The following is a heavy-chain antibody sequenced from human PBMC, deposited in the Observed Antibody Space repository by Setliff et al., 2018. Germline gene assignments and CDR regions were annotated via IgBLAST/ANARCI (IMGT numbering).Heavy chain of an antibody. CDR3: ARGWHYGSGSYYKGNY. CDR1: GGTFSSYA. J-gene: IGHJ4*02. Sequence: GASVKVSCKASGGTFSSYAISWVRQAPGQGLEWMGGIIPILGIANYAQKFQGRVTMTRNTSISTAYMELSSLRSEDTAVYYCARGWHYGSGSYYKGNYWGQGTLVTVSS. V-gene: IGHV1-69*10. D-gene: IGHD3-10*01. CDR2: IIPILGIA.